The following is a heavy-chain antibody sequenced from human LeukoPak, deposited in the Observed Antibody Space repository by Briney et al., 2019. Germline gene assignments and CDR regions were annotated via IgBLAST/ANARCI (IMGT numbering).Heavy chain of an antibody. CDR2: IDTNTGNP. J-gene: IGHJ6*02. D-gene: IGHD4-17*01. CDR3: ARDLSTTVTTPLYYYYGMDV. V-gene: IGHV7-4-1*02. CDR1: GYTFTSYA. Sequence: ASVKVSCKASGYTFTSYAMNWVRQAPGQGLEWMGWIDTNTGNPTYAQGFTGRFVFSLDTSVSTAYLQISSLKAEDTAVYYCARDLSTTVTTPLYYYYGMDVWGQGTTVTVSS.